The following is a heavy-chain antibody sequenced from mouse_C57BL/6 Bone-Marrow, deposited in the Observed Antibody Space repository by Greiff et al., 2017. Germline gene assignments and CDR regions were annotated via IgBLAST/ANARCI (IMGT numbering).Heavy chain of an antibody. CDR1: GYAFSSYW. CDR3: ARIGELLDYYARDD. V-gene: IGHV1-80*01. D-gene: IGHD2-14*01. CDR2: IYPGDGDT. Sequence: VQLQQSGAELVKPGASVKISCKASGYAFSSYWMNWVKQRPGKGLEWIGQIYPGDGDTNSNGKFKGKATLTADKSSSTAYMQLSSLTSEDSAVYFCARIGELLDYYARDDWGQGTSVTVSS. J-gene: IGHJ4*01.